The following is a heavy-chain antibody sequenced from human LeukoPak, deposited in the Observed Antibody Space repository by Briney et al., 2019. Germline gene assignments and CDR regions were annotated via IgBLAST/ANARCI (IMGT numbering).Heavy chain of an antibody. CDR1: GYTFSSYG. D-gene: IGHD4-17*01. CDR2: ISAYNGNT. Sequence: GASVKVSCKASGYTFSSYGISWVRQAPGQGLEWMGWISAYNGNTDYAQKLQGRVTMTTDTSASTAYMELRSLRSDDTAVYYCARDIGVTNFDYWGQGTLVTVSS. CDR3: ARDIGVTNFDY. V-gene: IGHV1-18*01. J-gene: IGHJ4*02.